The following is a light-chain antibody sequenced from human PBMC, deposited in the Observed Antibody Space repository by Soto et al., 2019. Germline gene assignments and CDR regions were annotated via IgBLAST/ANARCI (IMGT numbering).Light chain of an antibody. CDR2: DAS. CDR3: QQYNSYSGLT. CDR1: QSISSW. Sequence: DLQMTQSPSTLSASVGDRVTITCRASQSISSWLAWYQQKPGKAPKLLIYDASSLESGAPSRFSGSGSGTEFTLTISSLQPDDFATYYCQQYNSYSGLTFGGGTKVEIK. J-gene: IGKJ4*01. V-gene: IGKV1-5*01.